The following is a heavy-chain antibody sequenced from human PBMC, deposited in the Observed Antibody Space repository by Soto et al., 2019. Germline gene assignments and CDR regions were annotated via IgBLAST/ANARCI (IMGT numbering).Heavy chain of an antibody. Sequence: ASVKVSCKASGYTFTGYYMHWVRQAPGQGLEWMGWINPNSGGTNYAQKFQGWVTMTRDTSISTAYMELSRLRSDDTAVYYCARGLTIFGVVINYGMDVWGQGTTVTVS. J-gene: IGHJ6*02. CDR3: ARGLTIFGVVINYGMDV. CDR1: GYTFTGYY. D-gene: IGHD3-3*01. V-gene: IGHV1-2*04. CDR2: INPNSGGT.